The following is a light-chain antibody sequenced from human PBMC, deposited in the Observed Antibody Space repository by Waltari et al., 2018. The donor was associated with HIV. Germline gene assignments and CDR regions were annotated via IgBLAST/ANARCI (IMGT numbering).Light chain of an antibody. J-gene: IGLJ2*01. V-gene: IGLV2-8*01. CDR1: SSDVGGYNY. CDR3: SSHAGSKVV. Sequence: QSALTQPPSASGSPGQSVTLSCTGTSSDVGGYNYVSWHQQHPGKAPKLMIYDVIKRPSGVRDRVSGSKTDKPAYLTVSGLQPEDEADYYCSSHAGSKVVFGGGTRLTVL. CDR2: DVI.